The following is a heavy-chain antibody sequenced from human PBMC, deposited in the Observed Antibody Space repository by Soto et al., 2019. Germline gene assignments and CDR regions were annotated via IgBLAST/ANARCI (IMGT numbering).Heavy chain of an antibody. CDR1: DFTFGTYV. Sequence: VQLVESGGGVVQPERSQRLSCAASDFTFGTYVMHWVRQAPGKGLEWVALISFDGSSQYYADSVKGRFTISRDNSRKTMYLQMNSLRPEDTAVYYCAREMIPMIMGGMSALDVWGHGTTVTVS. J-gene: IGHJ6*02. V-gene: IGHV3-30*04. D-gene: IGHD3-22*01. CDR3: AREMIPMIMGGMSALDV. CDR2: ISFDGSSQ.